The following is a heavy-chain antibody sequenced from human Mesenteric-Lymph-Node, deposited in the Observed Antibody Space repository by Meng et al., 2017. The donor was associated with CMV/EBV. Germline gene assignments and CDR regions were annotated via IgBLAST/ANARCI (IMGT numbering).Heavy chain of an antibody. CDR2: IFHTGAT. J-gene: IGHJ6*02. CDR1: GYSISSGYY. CDR3: ARDLKTGGYYYGLDV. Sequence: SETLSLTCTVSGYSISSGYYWAWSRQPPGKGLEWIGSIFHTGATYYNPSISSRVTISVDTSKNHFSLNLTSVTAADTAVYYCARDLKTGGYYYGLDVWGQGTTVTVSS. D-gene: IGHD1-14*01. V-gene: IGHV4-38-2*02.